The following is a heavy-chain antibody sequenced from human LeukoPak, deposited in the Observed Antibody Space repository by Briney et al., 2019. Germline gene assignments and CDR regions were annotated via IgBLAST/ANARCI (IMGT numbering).Heavy chain of an antibody. CDR2: ISSSGSTI. V-gene: IGHV3-48*03. J-gene: IGHJ3*02. D-gene: IGHD5-18*01. Sequence: RGGSLRLPCPTSGFTFSSCEMNWVRQAPGKGREWVSYISSSGSTIYYADSMRGRFTISRGNAKNSLYLQMNSLRAEDTAVYYCARDQVDTGAFDIWGQGTVATVSS. CDR1: GFTFSSCE. CDR3: ARDQVDTGAFDI.